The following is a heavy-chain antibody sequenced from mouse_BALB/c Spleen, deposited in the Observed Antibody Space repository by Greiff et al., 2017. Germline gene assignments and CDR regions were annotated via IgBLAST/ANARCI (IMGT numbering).Heavy chain of an antibody. V-gene: IGHV3-6*02. D-gene: IGHD1-1*01. Sequence: EVKLMESGPGLVKPSQSLSLTCSVTGYSITSGYYWNWIRQFPGNKLEWMGYISYDGSNNYNPSLKNRISITRDTSKNQFFLKLNSVTTEDTATYYCASYYGSSYASFAYWGQGTLVTVSA. CDR1: GYSITSGYY. CDR3: ASYYGSSYASFAY. CDR2: ISYDGSN. J-gene: IGHJ3*01.